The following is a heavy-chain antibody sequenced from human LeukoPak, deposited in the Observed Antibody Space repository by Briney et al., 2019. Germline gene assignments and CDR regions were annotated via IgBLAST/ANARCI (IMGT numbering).Heavy chain of an antibody. CDR2: ISGSGGST. V-gene: IGHV3-23*01. D-gene: IGHD3-22*01. Sequence: GGSLRLPCAASGFTFSSYAMSWVRQAPGKGLEWVSAISGSGGSTYYADSVKGRFTISRDNSKNTLYLQMNSLRAEDTAVYYCAKTVYDSSGYLKAPTYYFDYWGQGTLVTVSS. J-gene: IGHJ4*02. CDR3: AKTVYDSSGYLKAPTYYFDY. CDR1: GFTFSSYA.